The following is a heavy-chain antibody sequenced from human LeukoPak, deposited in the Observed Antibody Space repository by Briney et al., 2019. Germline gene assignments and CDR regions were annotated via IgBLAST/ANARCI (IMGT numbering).Heavy chain of an antibody. CDR3: AREPPYWYFDL. CDR2: IYHSGST. J-gene: IGHJ2*01. V-gene: IGHV4-30-2*01. CDR1: GGSISSGGYY. Sequence: SETLSLTCTVSGGSISSGGYYWSWIRQPPGKGLEWIGYIYHSGSTYYNPSLKSRVTISVDRSKNQFSLKLSSVTAADTAVYYCAREPPYWYFDLWGRGTLVTVSS.